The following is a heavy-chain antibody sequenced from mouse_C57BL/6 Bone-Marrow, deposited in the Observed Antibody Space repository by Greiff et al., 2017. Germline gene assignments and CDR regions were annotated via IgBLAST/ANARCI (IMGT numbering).Heavy chain of an antibody. Sequence: QVQLQQPGAELVMPGASVKLSCKASGYTFTSYWMHWVKQRPGQGLEWIGEIDPSDSYTNYNQKFKGKSTLTVDKSSSTAYMQLSSLTSEDSAVYYCAYDYDGNWYFYVWGTGTTVTVSS. CDR2: IDPSDSYT. V-gene: IGHV1-69*01. J-gene: IGHJ1*03. CDR1: GYTFTSYW. CDR3: AYDYDGNWYFYV. D-gene: IGHD2-4*01.